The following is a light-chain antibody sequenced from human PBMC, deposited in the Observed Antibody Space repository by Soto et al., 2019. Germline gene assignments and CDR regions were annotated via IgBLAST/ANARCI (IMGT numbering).Light chain of an antibody. V-gene: IGLV2-14*01. Sequence: QSVLTQPASVSGSPGQSITISCTGTSSDVGGYNYVSWYQQHPGKAHKLMIYDVSNRPSGVSNRFSGSKSGNTASLTIFGLQAEDEADYYCSSYTSSSTLGVFGTGTKVTVL. J-gene: IGLJ1*01. CDR3: SSYTSSSTLGV. CDR2: DVS. CDR1: SSDVGGYNY.